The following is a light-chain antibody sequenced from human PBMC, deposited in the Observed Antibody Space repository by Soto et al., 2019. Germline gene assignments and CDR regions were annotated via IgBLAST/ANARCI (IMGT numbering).Light chain of an antibody. CDR3: QQYNSYSRFT. J-gene: IGKJ3*01. CDR1: QSISSW. Sequence: DIQMTQSPSTLSASVGDRVTITCRASQSISSWLAWYQQKPGKAPKLLIYDASSLESGVPSRFSGSGSGTEFTLTISSLQPDDSATYYCQQYNSYSRFTFGPGTKVDIK. V-gene: IGKV1-5*01. CDR2: DAS.